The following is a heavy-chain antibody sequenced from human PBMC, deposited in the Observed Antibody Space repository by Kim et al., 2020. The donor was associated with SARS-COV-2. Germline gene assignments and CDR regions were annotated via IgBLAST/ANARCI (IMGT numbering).Heavy chain of an antibody. CDR2: ISSSSSYI. D-gene: IGHD1-1*01. CDR3: ARKGGQYMVYYFDY. CDR1: GFTFSSYS. Sequence: GGSLRLSCAASGFTFSSYSMNWVRQAPGKGLEWVSSISSSSSYIYYADSVKGRFTISRDNAKNSLYLQMNSLRAEDTAVYYCARKGGQYMVYYFDYWGQGTLVTVSS. V-gene: IGHV3-21*01. J-gene: IGHJ4*02.